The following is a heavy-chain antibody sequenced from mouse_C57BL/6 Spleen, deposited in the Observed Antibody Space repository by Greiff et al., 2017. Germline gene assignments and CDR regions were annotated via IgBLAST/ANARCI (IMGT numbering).Heavy chain of an antibody. CDR1: GYTFTDYN. CDR3: ARGSFDGYYGY. CDR2: INPNNGGT. D-gene: IGHD2-3*01. J-gene: IGHJ2*01. V-gene: IGHV1-22*01. Sequence: EVQLQESGPELVKPGASVKMSCKASGYTFTDYNMHWVKQSHGKSLEWIGYINPNNGGTSYNQKFKGKATLTVNKSSSTAYMELRSLTSEDSAVYYCARGSFDGYYGYWGQGTTLTVSS.